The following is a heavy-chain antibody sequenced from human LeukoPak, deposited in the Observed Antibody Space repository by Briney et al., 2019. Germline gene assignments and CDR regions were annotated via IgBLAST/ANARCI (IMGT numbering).Heavy chain of an antibody. CDR2: ISGSGGST. Sequence: GVSLRLSCAASGFTFSSYAMSWVRQAPGKGLEWVSAISGSGGSTYYADSVKGRLTISRDNSKNTLYLQMNSLRAEDTAVYYCARGSDPDAFDIWGQGTMVTVSS. J-gene: IGHJ3*02. V-gene: IGHV3-23*01. CDR1: GFTFSSYA. CDR3: ARGSDPDAFDI.